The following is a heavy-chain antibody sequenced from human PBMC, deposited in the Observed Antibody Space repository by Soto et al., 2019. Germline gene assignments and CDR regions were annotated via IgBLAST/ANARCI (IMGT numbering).Heavy chain of an antibody. Sequence: PSETLSLTCAVSGGSISSGGYSWSWIRQPPGKGLEWIGYIYHSGSTYYNPSLKSRVTISVDRSKNQFSLKLSSVTAADTAVYYCARGSDSGLDYWGQGTLVTVS. CDR3: ARGSDSGLDY. D-gene: IGHD5-12*01. CDR2: IYHSGST. CDR1: GGSISSGGYS. J-gene: IGHJ4*02. V-gene: IGHV4-30-2*01.